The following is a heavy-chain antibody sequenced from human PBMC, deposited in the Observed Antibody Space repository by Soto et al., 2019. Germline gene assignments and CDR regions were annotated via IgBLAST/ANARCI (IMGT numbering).Heavy chain of an antibody. CDR2: ISAHNGNT. V-gene: IGHV1-18*01. CDR1: GYAFTTYG. CDR3: ARGRYGDY. Sequence: QVHLVQSGAEVKKPGASVKVSCKGSGYAFTTYGITWVRQAPGQGLEWMGWISAHNGNTNYAQKLQGRVTVTRDTSTSTAYMELRSLRSDDTAVYYCARGRYGDYWGQGSLVTVSS. D-gene: IGHD1-1*01. J-gene: IGHJ4*02.